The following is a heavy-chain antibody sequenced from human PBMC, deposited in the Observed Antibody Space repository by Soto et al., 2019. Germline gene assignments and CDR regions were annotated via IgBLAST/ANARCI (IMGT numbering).Heavy chain of an antibody. Sequence: SETLSLSCSVSGVSLTSGTYYWSWIRQHPGKGLEWIGYIFYSGSTDYNPSLKSRVNISVDTSKNQFSLKLSSVTAADTAVYYCASTEDFFDYWGQGTLVTVSS. J-gene: IGHJ4*02. CDR2: IFYSGST. CDR1: GVSLTSGTYY. CDR3: ASTEDFFDY. V-gene: IGHV4-31*03.